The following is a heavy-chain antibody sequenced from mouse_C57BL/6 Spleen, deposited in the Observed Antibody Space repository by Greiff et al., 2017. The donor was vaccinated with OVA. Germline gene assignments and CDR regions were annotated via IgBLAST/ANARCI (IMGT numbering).Heavy chain of an antibody. J-gene: IGHJ1*03. V-gene: IGHV5-16*01. CDR3: ARAIYDGYYWYFDV. CDR1: GFTFSDYY. Sequence: EVHLVESEGGLVQPGSSMKLSCTASGFTFSDYYMAWVRQVPEKGLEWVANINYDGSSTYYLDSLKSRFIISRDNAKNILYLQMSSLKSEDTATYYCARAIYDGYYWYFDVWGTGTTVTVSS. D-gene: IGHD2-3*01. CDR2: INYDGSST.